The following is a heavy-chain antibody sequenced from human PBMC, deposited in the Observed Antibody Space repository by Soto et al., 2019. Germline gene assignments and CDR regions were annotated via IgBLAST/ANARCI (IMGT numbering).Heavy chain of an antibody. CDR1: GDSISDYY. V-gene: IGHV4-4*07. Sequence: SETLSLTCTVSGDSISDYYWSWIRQPAGKGLEWIGRIYTTGSTNYNPSLKSRVTISVDTSKNQFSLKLSSVTAADTAVYYCARDLIGTAYSGGYYGMDVWGQGTTVTVSS. CDR2: IYTTGST. D-gene: IGHD4-4*01. CDR3: ARDLIGTAYSGGYYGMDV. J-gene: IGHJ6*02.